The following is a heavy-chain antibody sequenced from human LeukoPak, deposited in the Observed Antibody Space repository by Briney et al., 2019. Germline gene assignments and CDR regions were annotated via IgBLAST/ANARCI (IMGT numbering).Heavy chain of an antibody. D-gene: IGHD3-3*01. CDR2: MSQDGSEK. CDR1: GFTFSNYW. J-gene: IGHJ4*02. Sequence: GGSLRLSCAASGFTFSNYWMSWVRQDPGKGLEWVAHMSQDGSEKHYVDFVKGRFTISRDNAKKSLYLQMNSLRAEDTAVYYCASGFWSGLIDYWGQGTLVTVSS. CDR3: ASGFWSGLIDY. V-gene: IGHV3-7*01.